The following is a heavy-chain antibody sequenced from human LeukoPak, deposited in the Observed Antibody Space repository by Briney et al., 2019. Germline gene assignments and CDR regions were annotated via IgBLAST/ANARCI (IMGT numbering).Heavy chain of an antibody. J-gene: IGHJ4*02. CDR3: ARYSTPPNYDY. CDR2: ISSSSSYI. Sequence: SGGSLRLSCAASGFAFSSYSMNWVRQAPGKGLEWVSSISSSSSYIYYADSVKGRFTISRDNAKNSLYLQMNSLRAEDTAVYYCARYSTPPNYDYWGQGTLVTVSS. D-gene: IGHD4-11*01. CDR1: GFAFSSYS. V-gene: IGHV3-21*01.